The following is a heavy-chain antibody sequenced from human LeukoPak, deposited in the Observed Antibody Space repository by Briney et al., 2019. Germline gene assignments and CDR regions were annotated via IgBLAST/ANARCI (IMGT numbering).Heavy chain of an antibody. CDR3: ARVTGYMIEDYFDY. V-gene: IGHV4-38-2*02. J-gene: IGHJ4*02. CDR2: IYHSGST. D-gene: IGHD3-22*01. CDR1: GYSISSGYY. Sequence: SETLSLTCTVSGYSISSGYYWGWIRQPPGKGLEWIGSIYHSGSTYYNPSLKSRVTISVDTSKNQFSLRLSSVTAADTAVYYCARVTGYMIEDYFDYWGQGTLVTVSS.